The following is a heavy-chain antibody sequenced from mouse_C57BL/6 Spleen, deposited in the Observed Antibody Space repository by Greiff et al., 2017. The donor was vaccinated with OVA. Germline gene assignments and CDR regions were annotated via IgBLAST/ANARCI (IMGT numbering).Heavy chain of an antibody. Sequence: QVQLQQSGPGLVQPSQSLSITCTVSGFSLTSYGVHWVRQSPGKGLEWLGAIWSGGSTDYNAAFISRLSISKDNSKSQVFFTMNSLQADDTAIYYCAMSSTMITGGNFFAYWGQGTLVTVSA. V-gene: IGHV2-2*01. CDR1: GFSLTSYG. D-gene: IGHD2-4*01. CDR3: AMSSTMITGGNFFAY. J-gene: IGHJ3*01. CDR2: IWSGGST.